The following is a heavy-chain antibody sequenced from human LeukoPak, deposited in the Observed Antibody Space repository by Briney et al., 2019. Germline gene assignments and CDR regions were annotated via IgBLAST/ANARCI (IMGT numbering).Heavy chain of an antibody. CDR3: ARLWFGEPPWFDP. CDR1: GGSISSYY. V-gene: IGHV4-59*01. Sequence: PSETLSLTCTVSGGSISSYYWSWIRQPPGKGLEWIGYIYYSGSTNYNPSLKSRVTISVDTSKNQFSLKLSSVTAADTAVYYCARLWFGEPPWFDPWGQGTLVTVSS. J-gene: IGHJ5*02. CDR2: IYYSGST. D-gene: IGHD3-10*01.